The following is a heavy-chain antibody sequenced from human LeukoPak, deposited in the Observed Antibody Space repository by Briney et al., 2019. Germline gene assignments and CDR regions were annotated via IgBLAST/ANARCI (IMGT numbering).Heavy chain of an antibody. CDR1: GFTFSSYG. J-gene: IGHJ4*02. V-gene: IGHV3-33*01. CDR3: ARSPPSFRQLAPIDY. CDR2: IWYDGSNK. D-gene: IGHD6-13*01. Sequence: GGSLRLSCAASGFTFSSYGMHWVRQAPGKGLEWVAVIWYDGSNKYYADSVKGRFTISRDNAKNSLYLQMNSLRAEDTAVYYCARSPPSFRQLAPIDYWGRGTLVTVSS.